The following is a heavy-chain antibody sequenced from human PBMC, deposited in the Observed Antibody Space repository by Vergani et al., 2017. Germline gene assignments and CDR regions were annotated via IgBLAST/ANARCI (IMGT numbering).Heavy chain of an antibody. V-gene: IGHV3-30*03. D-gene: IGHD6-13*01. CDR3: ARDPGYSSSWYYFDY. J-gene: IGHJ4*02. Sequence: QVHLVESGGGVVQPGRSLRLSCVVSGFTSSYHGMHWVRQAPGKGLEWVAVISYDGTQKYYADSVKGRFTISRDNSKSTLYLQMNSLRAEDTAVYYCARDPGYSSSWYYFDYWGQGTLVTVSS. CDR2: ISYDGTQK. CDR1: GFTSSYHG.